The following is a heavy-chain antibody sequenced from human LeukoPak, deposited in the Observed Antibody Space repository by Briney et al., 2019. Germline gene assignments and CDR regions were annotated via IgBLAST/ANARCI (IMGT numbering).Heavy chain of an antibody. Sequence: GGSLRLSCAASGFTVSSNYMSWVRQAPGKGLEWVSEIYSDGSTYYAASVKGRFSISRDNSKNTVYLQMNSLRAEDTAVYYCARDRGNTFFGESPNWFDHWGQGTLVTVSS. D-gene: IGHD3-3*01. J-gene: IGHJ5*02. CDR3: ARDRGNTFFGESPNWFDH. V-gene: IGHV3-53*01. CDR1: GFTVSSNY. CDR2: IYSDGST.